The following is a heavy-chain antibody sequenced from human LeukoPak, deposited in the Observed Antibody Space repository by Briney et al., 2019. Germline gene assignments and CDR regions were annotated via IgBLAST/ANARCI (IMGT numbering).Heavy chain of an antibody. CDR1: GGSITSDSYY. CDR3: AGDLRLRYFDWLSLPRFDY. D-gene: IGHD3-9*01. J-gene: IGHJ4*02. Sequence: SETLSLTCTVSGGSITSDSYYWDWIRQPPGKGLEWIGRIHYSGSTNYNPSLKSRVIISVDTSKNQFSLKLSSVTAADTAVYYCAGDLRLRYFDWLSLPRFDYWGQGTLVTVSS. V-gene: IGHV4-39*07. CDR2: IHYSGST.